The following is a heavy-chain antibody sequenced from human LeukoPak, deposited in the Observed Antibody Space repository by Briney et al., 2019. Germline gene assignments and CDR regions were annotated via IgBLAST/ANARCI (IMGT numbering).Heavy chain of an antibody. CDR1: GDSVRTYY. Sequence: PSETLSLTCTVSGDSVRTYYWSWIRQSLGKGLEWLGYIYYSVTTAYNPSVKGRLLISVDTSENQISLELSSVTASDTAVYYCTRQLIEEGSTRRNAFDIWGQGAKVIVSS. V-gene: IGHV4-59*08. CDR2: IYYSVTT. CDR3: TRQLIEEGSTRRNAFDI. D-gene: IGHD1-14*01. J-gene: IGHJ3*02.